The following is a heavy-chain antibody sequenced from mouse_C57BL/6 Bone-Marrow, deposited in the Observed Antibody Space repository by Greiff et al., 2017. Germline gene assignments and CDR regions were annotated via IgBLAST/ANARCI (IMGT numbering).Heavy chain of an antibody. J-gene: IGHJ3*01. CDR2: INPNNGGT. D-gene: IGHD4-1*01. CDR1: GYTFTDYY. Sequence: EVQLQQSGPELVKPGASVKISCKASGYTFTDYYMNWVKQSHGKSLEWMGDINPNNGGTSYNQKFKGKATLPVDKSSSTAYMELRSLTSEDSAVYYWARGAPLTGWCAYWGQGTLVTVSA. CDR3: ARGAPLTGWCAY. V-gene: IGHV1-26*01.